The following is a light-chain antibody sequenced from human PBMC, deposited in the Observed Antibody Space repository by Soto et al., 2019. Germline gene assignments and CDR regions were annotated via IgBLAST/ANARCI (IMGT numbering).Light chain of an antibody. CDR1: SSNIGAGYD. J-gene: IGLJ3*02. V-gene: IGLV1-40*01. CDR2: GNS. CDR3: QSYDSSLSGWV. Sequence: QSALTQPPSVSGAPGQRVTISCTGSSSNIGAGYDVHWYQQLPGTAPKLLIYGNSNRPSGVPDRFSGSKSGTSASLAITGLQPEDEADYYCQSYDSSLSGWVFGGGTKLTVL.